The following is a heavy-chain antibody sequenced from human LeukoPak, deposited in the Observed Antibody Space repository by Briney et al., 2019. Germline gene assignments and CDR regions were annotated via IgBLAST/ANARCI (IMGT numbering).Heavy chain of an antibody. CDR1: GFTVSSNY. D-gene: IGHD3-22*01. V-gene: IGHV4-39*07. Sequence: GSLRLSCAASGFTVSSNYMSWVRQPPGKGLEWIGSIYYSGSTYYNPSLKSRVTISVDTSKNQFSLKLSSVTAADTAVYYCAREYYYDSSYYLDYYYMDVWGKGTTVTVSS. CDR2: IYYSGST. J-gene: IGHJ6*03. CDR3: AREYYYDSSYYLDYYYMDV.